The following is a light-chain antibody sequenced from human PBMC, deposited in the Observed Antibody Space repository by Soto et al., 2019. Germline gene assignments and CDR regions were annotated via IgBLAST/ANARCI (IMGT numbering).Light chain of an antibody. V-gene: IGKV3-15*01. CDR3: QQYYKWPPWT. J-gene: IGKJ1*01. CDR1: QSIGSD. Sequence: EIVMTQSPATLSVSPGERVSLSCRASQSIGSDLAWYQQKPGQAPRLLFYGASTRATGFPARFSGSVSGTEFTLTISSLESEDFAVYYCQQYYKWPPWTFGQGTRVEIK. CDR2: GAS.